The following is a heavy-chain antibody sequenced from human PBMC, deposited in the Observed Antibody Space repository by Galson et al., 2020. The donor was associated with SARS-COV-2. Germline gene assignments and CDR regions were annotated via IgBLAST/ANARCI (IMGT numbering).Heavy chain of an antibody. D-gene: IGHD2-2*02. CDR3: TKAQGGNQLLYADY. CDR2: ISGSGGST. CDR1: KFTFNNYA. J-gene: IGHJ4*02. V-gene: IGHV3-23*01. Sequence: GGSLRLSCAASKFTFNNYAMTWVRQAPGKGLEWVSAISGSGGSTYYADSVKGRFTISRDNSKNILSLRMNSVRVEDTAVYYCTKAQGGNQLLYADYWGQGTLVTVSS.